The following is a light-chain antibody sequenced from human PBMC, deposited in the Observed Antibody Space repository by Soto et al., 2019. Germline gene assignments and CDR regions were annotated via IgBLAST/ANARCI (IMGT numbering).Light chain of an antibody. CDR3: QSSASSRYV. V-gene: IGLV1-44*01. CDR1: DSNIGSNS. J-gene: IGLJ1*01. Sequence: QSVLTQPPSASGTPGQRVTLSCSGSDSNIGSNSVSWYQQLPGTAPRLLIYGDNHRPSGVPDRFSASRSGTSASLAITGLQAEDEAHYYCQSSASSRYVFGTGTKGTVL. CDR2: GDN.